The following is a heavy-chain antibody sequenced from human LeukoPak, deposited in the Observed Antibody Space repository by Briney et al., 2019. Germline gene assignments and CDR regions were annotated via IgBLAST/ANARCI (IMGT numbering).Heavy chain of an antibody. D-gene: IGHD2-15*01. CDR2: IYYSGST. V-gene: IGHV4-39*07. CDR3: ASQVNDSLDY. Sequence: PSETLSLTCTVSGGSISSSSYYWGWIRQPPGKRLEWIGSIYYSGSTYYNPSLKSRVTISVDTSENQFSLKLSSVTAADTAVYYCASQVNDSLDYWGQGTLVTVSS. CDR1: GGSISSSSYY. J-gene: IGHJ4*02.